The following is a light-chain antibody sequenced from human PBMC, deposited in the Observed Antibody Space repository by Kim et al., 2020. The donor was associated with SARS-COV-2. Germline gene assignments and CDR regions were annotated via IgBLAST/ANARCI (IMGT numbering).Light chain of an antibody. Sequence: SLSPGERATLSRRASQSVNTYLAWYQQKPGQAPRLLIYDASNRATGIPARFSGSGSGTDFTLTISSLEPEDFAVYYCQQRNNWLTFGGGTKVDIK. V-gene: IGKV3-11*01. J-gene: IGKJ4*01. CDR3: QQRNNWLT. CDR2: DAS. CDR1: QSVNTY.